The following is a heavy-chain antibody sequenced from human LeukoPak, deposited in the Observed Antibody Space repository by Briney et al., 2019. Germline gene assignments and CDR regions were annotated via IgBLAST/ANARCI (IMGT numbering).Heavy chain of an antibody. CDR1: GFTFSDYE. D-gene: IGHD3-3*01. J-gene: IGHJ4*02. CDR3: ARGDPMYDFWSGGDY. CDR2: ISSSSNVI. V-gene: IGHV3-48*03. Sequence: TGGSLRLSCAASGFTFSDYEMNWVRQAPGKGLEWVSYISSSSNVIYYTDSVKGRFTISRDNARNLLSLQMNSLRAEDTAVYYCARGDPMYDFWSGGDYWGQGSLVTVSS.